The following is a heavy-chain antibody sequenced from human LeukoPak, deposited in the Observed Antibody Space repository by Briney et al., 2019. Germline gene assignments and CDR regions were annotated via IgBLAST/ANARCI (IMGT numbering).Heavy chain of an antibody. J-gene: IGHJ4*02. CDR1: GFTFSTYS. Sequence: GGSLRLSCAASGFTFSTYSMNWVRQAPGKGLEWVSYISSSSSTIYYADSVKGRFTISRDNAKNSLYLQMNSLRDEDTAVYYCAREGDWGYYLYYFDYWGQGTLVTVSS. V-gene: IGHV3-48*02. CDR3: AREGDWGYYLYYFDY. D-gene: IGHD3-22*01. CDR2: ISSSSSTI.